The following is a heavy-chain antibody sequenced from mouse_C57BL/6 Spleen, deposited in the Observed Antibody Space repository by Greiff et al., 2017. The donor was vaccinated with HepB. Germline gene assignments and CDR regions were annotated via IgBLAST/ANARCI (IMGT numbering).Heavy chain of an antibody. CDR2: IDPSDSYT. D-gene: IGHD3-2*02. Sequence: QVQLQQPGAELVKPGASVKLSCKASGYTFTSYWMQWVKQRPGQGLEWIGEIDPSDSYTNYNQKFKGKATLTVDTSSSTAYMQLSSLPSEYSAVYYWARGGATGQALAMDYWGQGTSVTVSS. V-gene: IGHV1-50*01. CDR1: GYTFTSYW. CDR3: ARGGATGQALAMDY. J-gene: IGHJ4*01.